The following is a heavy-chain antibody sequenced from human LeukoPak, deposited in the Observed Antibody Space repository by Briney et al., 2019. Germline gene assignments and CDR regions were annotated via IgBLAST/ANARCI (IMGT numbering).Heavy chain of an antibody. CDR1: GFTFSSYN. D-gene: IGHD1-7*01. CDR2: ISSSSSYI. J-gene: IGHJ3*02. Sequence: PGGSLRLSCAASGFTFSSYNMNWFRQAPGKGLEWVSSISSSSSYIYHADSVKGRFTISRDNAKNSLYLQMNSLRAEDTAVYYCARGTTSRALDVSDIWGQGTMVTVSS. CDR3: ARGTTSRALDVSDI. V-gene: IGHV3-21*01.